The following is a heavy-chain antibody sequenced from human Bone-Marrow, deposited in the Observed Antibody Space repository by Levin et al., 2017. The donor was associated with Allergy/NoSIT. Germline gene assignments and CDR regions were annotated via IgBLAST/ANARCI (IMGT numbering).Heavy chain of an antibody. CDR2: THHIGTT. V-gene: IGHV4-30-4*01. Sequence: PSETLSLTCNVSGDSISSGRYYWSWVRQPPGKGLEWIGYTHHIGTTYYTPSHRSRVSISVDTSKNSFSLNLISVTAADTAIYFCATMNEGIEYWGQGVLVTVSS. J-gene: IGHJ4*02. CDR3: ATMNEGIEY. D-gene: IGHD1-1*01. CDR1: GDSISSGRYY.